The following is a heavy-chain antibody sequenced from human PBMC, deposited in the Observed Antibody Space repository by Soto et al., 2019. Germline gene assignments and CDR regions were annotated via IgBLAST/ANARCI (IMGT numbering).Heavy chain of an antibody. CDR3: VRDLANYDFWSGYYGACMGNWFDP. D-gene: IGHD3-3*01. J-gene: IGHJ5*02. V-gene: IGHV1-69*01. CDR1: GGTFSSYT. Sequence: QVQLVQSGAEVKKPGSSVKVSCKASGGTFSSYTIRWVRQAPGQGLEWMGGITPVFGPATYAQKFQGRVTITADQSASTAYMELSSLRSEDMVVYSCVRDLANYDFWSGYYGACMGNWFDPWGQGTLVNVSS. CDR2: ITPVFGPA.